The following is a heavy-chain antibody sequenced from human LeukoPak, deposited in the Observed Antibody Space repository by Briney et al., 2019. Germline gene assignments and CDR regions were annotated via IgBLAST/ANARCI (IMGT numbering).Heavy chain of an antibody. CDR1: GGSFSGYY. J-gene: IGHJ4*02. CDR3: ARRSRDGFFLDS. CDR2: TFSSGAT. V-gene: IGHV4-4*09. Sequence: SETLSLTCAVYGGSFSGYYWSWIRQPPGKGLEWIGHTFSSGATTYNPSLKSRVTISVDTSRSQFSLNLSSVTAADTAVYYCARRSRDGFFLDSWGQGTLVTVSS. D-gene: IGHD5-24*01.